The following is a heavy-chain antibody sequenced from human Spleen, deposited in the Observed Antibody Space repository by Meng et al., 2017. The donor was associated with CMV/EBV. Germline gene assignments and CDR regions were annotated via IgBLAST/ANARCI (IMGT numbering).Heavy chain of an antibody. CDR1: TFSSYA. CDR2: ISGSGGST. CDR3: AKDLFDSSGYYYGDYFDY. D-gene: IGHD3-22*01. V-gene: IGHV3-23*01. J-gene: IGHJ4*02. Sequence: TFSSYAMSWVRQAPGKGLEWVSAISGSGGSTYYADSVKGRFTISRDNSKNTLYLQMNSLRAEDTAVYYCAKDLFDSSGYYYGDYFDYWGQGTLVTVTS.